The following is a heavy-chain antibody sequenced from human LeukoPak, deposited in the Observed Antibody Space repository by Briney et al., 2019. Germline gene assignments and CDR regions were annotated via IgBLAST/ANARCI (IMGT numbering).Heavy chain of an antibody. Sequence: GASVKVSCKASGYTFTSYGISWVRQAPGQGLEWMGWISAYNGNTNYAQKLQGRVTMTTDTSTSTAYMELRSLRSDDTAVYYCARSLANKLSGWYGDHDYWGQGTLVTVSS. J-gene: IGHJ4*02. CDR2: ISAYNGNT. CDR1: GYTFTSYG. CDR3: ARSLANKLSGWYGDHDY. D-gene: IGHD6-19*01. V-gene: IGHV1-18*01.